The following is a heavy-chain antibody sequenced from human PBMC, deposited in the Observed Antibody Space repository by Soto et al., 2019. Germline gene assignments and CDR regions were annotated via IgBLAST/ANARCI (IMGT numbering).Heavy chain of an antibody. V-gene: IGHV3-11*03. CDR1: GFSFSDHY. D-gene: IGHD2-15*01. CDR3: AAIAYCNGGSCYTAVGYFQH. Sequence: GGSLRLSCAASGFSFSDHYMSWIRQAPGKGLEWISYISSGSSYTNYADSVRGRFTISRDNAKNSVSLQMNNLGAEDTAVYYCAAIAYCNGGSCYTAVGYFQHWGQGALVTVSS. CDR2: ISSGSSYT. J-gene: IGHJ1*01.